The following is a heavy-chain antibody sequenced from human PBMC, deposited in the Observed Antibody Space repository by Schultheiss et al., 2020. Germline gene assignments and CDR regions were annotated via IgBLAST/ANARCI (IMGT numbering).Heavy chain of an antibody. CDR3: ARAIGWFDP. V-gene: IGHV3-30-3*01. J-gene: IGHJ5*02. CDR2: ISYDGSNK. Sequence: GESLRISCAASGFTFSSYAMHWVRQAPGKGLEWVAVISYDGSNKYYADSVKGRFTISRDNSKNTLYLQMNSLRAEDTAVYYCARAIGWFDPWGQGTLVTVSS. CDR1: GFTFSSYA.